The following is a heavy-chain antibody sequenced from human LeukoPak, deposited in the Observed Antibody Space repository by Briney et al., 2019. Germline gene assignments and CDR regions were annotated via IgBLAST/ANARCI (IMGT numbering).Heavy chain of an antibody. D-gene: IGHD4-17*01. V-gene: IGHV3-33*01. Sequence: WYDGSREYYADSVEGRFTISRDTSKNTVHLQMNSLRADDTAVYFCARATGAYGPPFDFWGQGTLVTVSS. CDR3: ARATGAYGPPFDF. J-gene: IGHJ4*02. CDR2: WYDGSRE.